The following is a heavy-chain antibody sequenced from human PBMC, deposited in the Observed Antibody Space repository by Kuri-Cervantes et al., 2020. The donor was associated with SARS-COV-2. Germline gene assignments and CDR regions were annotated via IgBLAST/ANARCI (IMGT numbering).Heavy chain of an antibody. Sequence: GESLKISCAASGFTFSSYAMHWVRQAPGKGLEWVAVISYDGSNKYYADSVKGRFTISRDNSKNTLYLQMNSLRAEDTAVYYCANVLRYFDPTDAFDIWGQGTMVTVSS. CDR1: GFTFSSYA. CDR3: ANVLRYFDPTDAFDI. D-gene: IGHD3-9*01. V-gene: IGHV3-30-3*01. CDR2: ISYDGSNK. J-gene: IGHJ3*02.